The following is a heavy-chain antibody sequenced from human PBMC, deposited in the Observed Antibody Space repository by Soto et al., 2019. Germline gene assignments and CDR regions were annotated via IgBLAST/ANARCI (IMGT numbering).Heavy chain of an antibody. J-gene: IGHJ4*02. V-gene: IGHV3-48*03. D-gene: IGHD3-16*01. CDR2: IAVGGAV. CDR1: GFPFSNFE. CDR3: VGGGLPYFDY. Sequence: EVQVVESGGGLVQPGGSLRLSCAASGFPFSNFEMNWVRQAPGKGLEWLSYIAVGGAVYYADSVKGRFTISRDNAKNSLYLQMSSVRAEDTAVYFCVGGGLPYFDYWGQGVLVTVSS.